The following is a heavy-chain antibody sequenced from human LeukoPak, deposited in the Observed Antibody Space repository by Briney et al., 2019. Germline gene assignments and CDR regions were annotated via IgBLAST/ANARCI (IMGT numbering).Heavy chain of an antibody. D-gene: IGHD6-19*01. CDR2: INPNSGGT. V-gene: IGHV1-2*02. Sequence: ASVTVSCTASGYTFTVYYMHWVRQAPGQGLEWMGWINPNSGGTNYAQKFQGRGTMTRDTSISTAYMELSRLRSDDTAVYYCASGIAVAYDFDYWGQGTLVTVSS. J-gene: IGHJ4*02. CDR1: GYTFTVYY. CDR3: ASGIAVAYDFDY.